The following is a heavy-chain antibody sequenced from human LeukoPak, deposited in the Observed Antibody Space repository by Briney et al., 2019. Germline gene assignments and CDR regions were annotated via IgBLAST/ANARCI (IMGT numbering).Heavy chain of an antibody. CDR3: ARWSIAAAGTGSDY. Sequence: GRSLRLSCAASGFTFSSYAMHWVRQAPGKGLEWVAVISYDGSNKYYADSVKGRFTISRDNSKNTLYLQMNSLRAEDTAVYYCARWSIAAAGTGSDYWGQGTLVTVSS. CDR1: GFTFSSYA. V-gene: IGHV3-30-3*01. J-gene: IGHJ4*02. CDR2: ISYDGSNK. D-gene: IGHD6-13*01.